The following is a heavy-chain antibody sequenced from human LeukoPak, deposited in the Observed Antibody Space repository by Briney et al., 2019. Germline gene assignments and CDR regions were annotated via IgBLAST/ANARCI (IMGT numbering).Heavy chain of an antibody. CDR3: TKEVGGNIDY. CDR1: GFTFSSYA. Sequence: GGSLRLSCAASGFTFSSYAMSWVRQAPGKGLEWVSAISGSGSTTYYVDSAKGRFTISRDNSKNTLYLQMNSLRAEDTAVYYCTKEVGGNIDYWGQGTLVTVSS. J-gene: IGHJ4*02. D-gene: IGHD1-26*01. CDR2: ISGSGSTT. V-gene: IGHV3-23*01.